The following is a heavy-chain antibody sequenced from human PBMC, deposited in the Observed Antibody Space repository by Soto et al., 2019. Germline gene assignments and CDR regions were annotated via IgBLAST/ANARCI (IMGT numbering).Heavy chain of an antibody. CDR2: IYFTGST. V-gene: IGHV4-61*01. J-gene: IGHJ5*02. CDR3: TRGPPRVQWFDP. CDR1: GGAVSSGTYY. Sequence: SETLSLTCTVSGGAVSSGTYYWSWIRQPPGKGLEWIGHIYFTGSTNYNPSLKSRVTMSLDTSRNQFSLKLSSVTAAYTAVYYCTRGPPRVQWFDPWGLGTLVTVSS.